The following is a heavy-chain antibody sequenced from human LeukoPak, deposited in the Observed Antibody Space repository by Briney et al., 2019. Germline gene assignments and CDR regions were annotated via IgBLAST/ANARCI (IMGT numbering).Heavy chain of an antibody. J-gene: IGHJ4*02. CDR3: ARAPRFDY. CDR1: GFTVSRNS. CDR2: IYSGGGT. Sequence: PGGSLRLSCAASGFTVSRNSMSWVRQAPGKGLEWVSIIYSGGGTKYADSVRARFSISRDNSKNTLYLQMNSLRAEDTAVYYCARAPRFDYWGQGTLVTVSS. V-gene: IGHV3-66*01.